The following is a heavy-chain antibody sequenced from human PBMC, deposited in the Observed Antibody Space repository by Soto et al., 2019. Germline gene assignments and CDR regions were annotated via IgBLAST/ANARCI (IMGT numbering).Heavy chain of an antibody. CDR3: ARGYYDSSGYYIPGDDY. CDR1: GGTFSSYA. J-gene: IGHJ4*02. V-gene: IGHV1-69*12. D-gene: IGHD3-22*01. CDR2: IIPIFGTA. Sequence: QVQLVQSGAEVKKPGSSVKVSCKASGGTFSSYAISWVRQAPGHGLEWMGGIIPIFGTANYAQKFQGRVTITADESPSTACRELSSLRSEDTAVYYCARGYYDSSGYYIPGDDYWGQGTLVTVSS.